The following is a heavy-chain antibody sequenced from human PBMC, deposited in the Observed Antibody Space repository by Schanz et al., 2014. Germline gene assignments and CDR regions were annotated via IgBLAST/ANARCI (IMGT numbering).Heavy chain of an antibody. J-gene: IGHJ6*02. V-gene: IGHV4-30-4*07. CDR3: ARGGGGWNFYGMDV. Sequence: QVQLQESGPGLVKPSQTLSLTCAVSGGSISSGGYSWSWIRQPPGKGLEWIGYVYNIGSTNYIPSLKSRVTISVDTSKNQFSLRLNSVIAADTAVYYCARGGGGWNFYGMDVWGQGTTVTVSS. D-gene: IGHD3-16*01. CDR2: VYNIGST. CDR1: GGSISSGGYS.